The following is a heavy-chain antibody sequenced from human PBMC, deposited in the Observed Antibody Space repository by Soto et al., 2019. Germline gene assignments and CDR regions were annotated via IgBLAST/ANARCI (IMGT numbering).Heavy chain of an antibody. CDR3: ARVGYDFWSGYYTFLDY. CDR1: GFTFSSYA. D-gene: IGHD3-3*01. CDR2: ISYDGSNK. J-gene: IGHJ4*02. V-gene: IGHV3-30-3*01. Sequence: QVQLVESGGGVVQPGRSLRLSCAASGFTFSSYAMHWVRQAPGKGLEWVAVISYDGSNKYYADSVKGRFTISRDNSKTTLYLQMTSLRAADTAVYYCARVGYDFWSGYYTFLDYWGQGTLVTVSS.